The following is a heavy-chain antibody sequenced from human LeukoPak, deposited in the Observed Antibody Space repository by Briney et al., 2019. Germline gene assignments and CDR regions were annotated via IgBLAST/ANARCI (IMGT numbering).Heavy chain of an antibody. CDR1: GYIFTNYN. CDR2: INPSGGSA. D-gene: IGHD3-9*01. J-gene: IGHJ4*02. V-gene: IGHV1-46*01. Sequence: GASVKVSCKTSGYIFTNYNVHWVRQAPGQGLEWMAIINPSGGSASYTSNPTDDSTLYARKFQGRVTVTRDASTSTVYMELRSLRSEDTAVYYCARDPNRYEAAHPFDYWGQGTLVTVSS. CDR3: ARDPNRYEAAHPFDY.